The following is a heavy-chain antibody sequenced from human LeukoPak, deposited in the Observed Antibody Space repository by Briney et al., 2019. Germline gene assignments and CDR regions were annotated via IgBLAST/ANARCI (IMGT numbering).Heavy chain of an antibody. J-gene: IGHJ4*02. V-gene: IGHV1-69*13. D-gene: IGHD5-24*01. CDR2: VFPIFGTA. Sequence: SVKVSCKASAGTFSIYANSWVRQAPGQGLEWMGGVFPIFGTANYAQKIQGRVMITADESTSTAYMELSSLRSEDTAVYYCARESADGYPRNYYFDYWGQGTLVTVSS. CDR1: AGTFSIYA. CDR3: ARESADGYPRNYYFDY.